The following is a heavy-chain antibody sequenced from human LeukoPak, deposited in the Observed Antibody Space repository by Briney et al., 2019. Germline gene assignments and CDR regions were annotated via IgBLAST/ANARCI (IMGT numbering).Heavy chain of an antibody. CDR3: TARYYYDSSPGDY. J-gene: IGHJ4*02. V-gene: IGHV3-15*07. CDR2: IKSETDGGTT. CDR1: GFTFSSAW. D-gene: IGHD3-22*01. Sequence: GGSLRLSCAASGFTFSSAWMNWVRQAPGKGLEWVGRIKSETDGGTTDYAAPVKGTFTISRDDSENTLYLQMNSLKTEDTAVYYCTARYYYDSSPGDYWGQGTLVTVSS.